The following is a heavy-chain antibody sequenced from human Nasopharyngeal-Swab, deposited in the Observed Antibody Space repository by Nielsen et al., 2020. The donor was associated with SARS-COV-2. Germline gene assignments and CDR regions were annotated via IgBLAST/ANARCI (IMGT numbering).Heavy chain of an antibody. J-gene: IGHJ4*02. D-gene: IGHD2-2*01. V-gene: IGHV3-48*03. Sequence: VCQAPGKGLEWVSYISSSGSTRYYADSVKGRFTISRDNAKNSLYLQMNSLRAEDTAVYYCARDYCSSTSCYDYWGQGTLVTVSS. CDR3: ARDYCSSTSCYDY. CDR2: ISSSGSTR.